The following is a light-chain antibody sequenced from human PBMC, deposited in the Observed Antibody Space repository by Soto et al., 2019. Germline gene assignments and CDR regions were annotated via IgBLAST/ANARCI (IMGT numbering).Light chain of an antibody. V-gene: IGKV1-39*01. CDR3: QQSYSTHPT. J-gene: IGKJ1*01. CDR2: AAS. CDR1: QSISSY. Sequence: DIQMTQSPSSLSASVGDRVTITCRASQSISSYLNWYQQKPGKAPKLLIYAASSLQSVVPSRFSGSGSRTDFTLTISSLQPEDFATYYCQQSYSTHPTFGQGTKVDIK.